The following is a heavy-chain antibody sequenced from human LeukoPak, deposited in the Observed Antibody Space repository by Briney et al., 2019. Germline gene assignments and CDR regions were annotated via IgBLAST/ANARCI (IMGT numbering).Heavy chain of an antibody. D-gene: IGHD2/OR15-2a*01. Sequence: PGGPLRLSCAASGFTFSNAWMSWVRQAPGKGLEWVGRIKSKGDGGTTEYAAPVKGRVTISRDDSKNTLYLQMNSLKTEDTAMYYCTKDDPTNRSWGQGTLVTVSS. CDR2: IKSKGDGGTT. CDR1: GFTFSNAW. V-gene: IGHV3-15*01. CDR3: TKDDPTNRS. J-gene: IGHJ4*02.